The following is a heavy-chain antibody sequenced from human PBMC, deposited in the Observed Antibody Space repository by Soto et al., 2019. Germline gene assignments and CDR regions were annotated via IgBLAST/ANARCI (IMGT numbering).Heavy chain of an antibody. D-gene: IGHD3-9*01. J-gene: IGHJ6*02. Sequence: GGSLRLSCAASGFTFSSYGMHWVRQAPGTGLEWVAVISYDGSNKYYADSVKGRFTISRDNSKNTLYLQMSSLRAEDTAVYYCAKDPSTLTPPRYYYYYYGMYVWGQGTTVTLSS. CDR2: ISYDGSNK. CDR3: AKDPSTLTPPRYYYYYYGMYV. V-gene: IGHV3-30*18. CDR1: GFTFSSYG.